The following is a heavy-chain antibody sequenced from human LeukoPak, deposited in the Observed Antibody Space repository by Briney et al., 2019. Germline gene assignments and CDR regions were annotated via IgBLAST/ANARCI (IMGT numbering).Heavy chain of an antibody. D-gene: IGHD4/OR15-4a*01. Sequence: PGGSLKLSCAASGFTFSTYSMKWVRQAPGMGLEWVSSISSSSTYIYYADSVKGRFTISRENTKNSLYLQMNSLRAEDTAVYYCARFQGAHYWGQGTLVTVSS. J-gene: IGHJ4*02. V-gene: IGHV3-21*01. CDR2: ISSSSTYI. CDR1: GFTFSTYS. CDR3: ARFQGAHY.